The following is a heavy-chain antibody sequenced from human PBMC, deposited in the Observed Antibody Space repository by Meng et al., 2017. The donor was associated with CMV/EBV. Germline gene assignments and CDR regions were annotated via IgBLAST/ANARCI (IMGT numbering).Heavy chain of an antibody. CDR3: ASYSNYGLYYYYGMDV. CDR1: GFTFSDYY. V-gene: IGHV3-11*04. Sequence: GGSLRLSCAASGFTFSDYYMSWIRQAPGKGLEWVSYISSSGSTIYYADSVKGRFTISRDNAKNSLYLQMNSLRAEDTAVYYCASYSNYGLYYYYGMDVWGQGTTVTVSS. D-gene: IGHD4-11*01. J-gene: IGHJ6*02. CDR2: ISSSGSTI.